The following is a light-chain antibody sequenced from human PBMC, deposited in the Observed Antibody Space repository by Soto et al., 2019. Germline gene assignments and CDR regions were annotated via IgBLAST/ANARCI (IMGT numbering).Light chain of an antibody. V-gene: IGKV3-20*01. CDR2: GAS. Sequence: EIVLTQSPGTLSLSPGERATLSCRASQSVSSSYLAWNQQKPGQAPRLLIYGASSKATVIPDRFSGSGSVTDFTLTISRLEPEDFAVYYCQQYGSSPKTFGQGTKVDIK. CDR3: QQYGSSPKT. J-gene: IGKJ1*01. CDR1: QSVSSSY.